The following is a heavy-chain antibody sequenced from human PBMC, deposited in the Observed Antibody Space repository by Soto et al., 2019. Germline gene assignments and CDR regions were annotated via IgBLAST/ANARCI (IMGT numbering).Heavy chain of an antibody. CDR3: ARDLGGWTDY. J-gene: IGHJ4*02. Sequence: QVQVVQSGAEVKKPGASVKVSCKASGYTFTNYAMQWVRQAPGQRPEWMGWINAGNGNTKYSQKFQGRVTITRDTSASTAYMELSSLRSEDTAVSYCARDLGGWTDYWGQGTLVTVSS. D-gene: IGHD6-19*01. V-gene: IGHV1-3*01. CDR2: INAGNGNT. CDR1: GYTFTNYA.